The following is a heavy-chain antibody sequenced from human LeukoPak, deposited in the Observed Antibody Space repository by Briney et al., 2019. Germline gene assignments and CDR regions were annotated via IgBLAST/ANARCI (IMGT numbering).Heavy chain of an antibody. J-gene: IGHJ4*02. CDR3: ARSFHSSSWYFDY. D-gene: IGHD6-13*01. V-gene: IGHV4-59*08. Sequence: SETLSLTCTVSSGSISTYYWSWIRQPPGKGLEWIRYIYYSGSTNYNPSLNSRVTISVDTSKNQFSLKLSSVTAADTAVYYCARSFHSSSWYFDYWGQGTLVTVSS. CDR1: SGSISTYY. CDR2: IYYSGST.